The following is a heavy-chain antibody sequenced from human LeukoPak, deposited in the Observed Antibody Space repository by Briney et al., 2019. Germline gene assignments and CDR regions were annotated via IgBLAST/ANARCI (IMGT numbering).Heavy chain of an antibody. V-gene: IGHV3-23*01. D-gene: IGHD2-2*01. J-gene: IGHJ4*02. CDR2: ISGSGGST. CDR3: AKDGGELVPAATNFDY. CDR1: GFTFSSYA. Sequence: GGSLRLSCAASGFTFSSYAMSWVRQAPGKGLEWVSAISGSGGSTYYADSVKGRFTISRDNSKNTLYLQMNSLRAEDTAVYYCAKDGGELVPAATNFDYWGQGTLVTVSS.